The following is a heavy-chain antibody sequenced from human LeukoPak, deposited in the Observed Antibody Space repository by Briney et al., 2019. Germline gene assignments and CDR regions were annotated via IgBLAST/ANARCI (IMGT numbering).Heavy chain of an antibody. CDR1: GYTLTELS. V-gene: IGHV1-24*01. D-gene: IGHD3-9*01. J-gene: IGHJ4*02. Sequence: ASVKVSCKVSGYTLTELSMHWVRQAPGKGLEWMGSFDLEDGETIYAQKFQGRVTMTEDTSTDTAYMEVSSLRSEDTAVYYCARVHYDILTGYSYFDYWGQGTLVTVSS. CDR3: ARVHYDILTGYSYFDY. CDR2: FDLEDGET.